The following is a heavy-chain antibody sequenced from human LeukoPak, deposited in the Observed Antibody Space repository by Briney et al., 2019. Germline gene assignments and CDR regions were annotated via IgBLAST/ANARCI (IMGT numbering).Heavy chain of an antibody. J-gene: IGHJ4*02. V-gene: IGHV1-24*01. Sequence: ASVKVSCKVSGYTLTEFSMHWVRQAPGKGLEWMGGFDPEDGETIYAQELQGRVTMTKDTSTDTAYMELSSLRSEDTAVYYCATWYYYDSSDYYLADYWGQGTLVTVSS. CDR1: GYTLTEFS. CDR2: FDPEDGET. CDR3: ATWYYYDSSDYYLADY. D-gene: IGHD3-22*01.